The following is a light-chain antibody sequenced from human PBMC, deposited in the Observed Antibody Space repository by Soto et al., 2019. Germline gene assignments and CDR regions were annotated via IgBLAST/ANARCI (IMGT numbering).Light chain of an antibody. V-gene: IGKV1-27*01. J-gene: IGKJ5*01. CDR3: QQAASFPIT. CDR1: QGISNY. Sequence: DIQMTQSPSSLSASVGDRVTITCRASQGISNYLAWYQQKPGTVPKLLISAASTLQTGVPSRFSGSGSGTDFTLTINSLQPEDFATYYCQQAASFPITFGQGTRLEIK. CDR2: AAS.